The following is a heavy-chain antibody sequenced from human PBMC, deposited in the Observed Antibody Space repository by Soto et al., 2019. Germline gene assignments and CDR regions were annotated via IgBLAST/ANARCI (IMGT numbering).Heavy chain of an antibody. V-gene: IGHV4-59*01. D-gene: IGHD2-8*01. CDR2: MNNIGRT. CDR3: ARSFCRDAVRCNWFDP. Sequence: QVQLQESGPGLVKPSETLSLTCTVSAASSSSFYWRWIRQPPGKGLEWIGYMNNIGRTNYNPSLKSRVTISLDTSKNQFSLNLTSVIAADTAVYYCARSFCRDAVRCNWFDPWGQGTLVTVSS. CDR1: AASSSSFY. J-gene: IGHJ5*02.